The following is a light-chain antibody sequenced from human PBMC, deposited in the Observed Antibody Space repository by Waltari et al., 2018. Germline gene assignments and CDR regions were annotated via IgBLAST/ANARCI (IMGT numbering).Light chain of an antibody. CDR1: QIISTY. V-gene: IGKV1-39*01. CDR2: GTS. Sequence: DIQMTQSPSSLAASVGDRVTITCRASQIISTYLNWYQQKPGKAPMILIYGTSGLQSGVPSRFSGSGSGTDFTLAISSLQPEDFATYYCQQSYSSPYTFGQGTQLQIK. CDR3: QQSYSSPYT. J-gene: IGKJ2*01.